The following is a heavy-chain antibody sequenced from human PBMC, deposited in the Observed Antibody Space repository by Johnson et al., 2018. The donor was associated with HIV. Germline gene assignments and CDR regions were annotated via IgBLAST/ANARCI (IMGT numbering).Heavy chain of an antibody. CDR1: GFIFSSYG. CDR2: IRFDGSNK. V-gene: IGHV3-30*02. D-gene: IGHD3-16*01. CDR3: AKDEEGDSSAGSAGTAFDI. J-gene: IGHJ3*02. Sequence: QVQLVESGGGVVQRGGSLRLACAASGFIFSSYGMHWVRQAPGKGLEWVAFIRFDGSNKFYADSVKGRFTLSRDNSKNTLYLQMNSLKADDTAIYYCAKDEEGDSSAGSAGTAFDIWGQGTMFTVSS.